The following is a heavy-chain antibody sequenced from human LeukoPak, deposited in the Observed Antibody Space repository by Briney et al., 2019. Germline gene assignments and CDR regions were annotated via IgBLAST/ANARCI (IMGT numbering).Heavy chain of an antibody. J-gene: IGHJ3*02. V-gene: IGHV4-39*01. CDR2: IYFSGNT. CDR1: GGSISGISYY. CDR3: ARRFSYPAHDVFDI. Sequence: SETLSLTCTVSGGSISGISYYWGWIRQPPGKGLEWIGTIYFSGNTYNNPSLKSRVTISVDTSKNQFSLKLSSVTAADTAVYYCARRFSYPAHDVFDIWGQGTMVTVSS.